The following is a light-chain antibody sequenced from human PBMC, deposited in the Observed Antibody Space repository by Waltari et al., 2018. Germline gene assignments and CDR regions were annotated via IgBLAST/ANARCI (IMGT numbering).Light chain of an antibody. V-gene: IGKV3-11*01. Sequence: EIVFTQSSATLSLSPGEGATLSCRASQSISSYLAWYQQKRGQAPRLLIYDASNRATGIPARFSGSGSGTDFTLTISNVEPEDFAVYYCQQRSTWPPYTFGQGTKLEIK. J-gene: IGKJ2*01. CDR2: DAS. CDR1: QSISSY. CDR3: QQRSTWPPYT.